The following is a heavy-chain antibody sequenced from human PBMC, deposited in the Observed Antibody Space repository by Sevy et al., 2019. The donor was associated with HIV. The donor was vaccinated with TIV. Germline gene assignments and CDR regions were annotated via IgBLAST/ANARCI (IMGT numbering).Heavy chain of an antibody. V-gene: IGHV1-18*01. CDR3: AGDYDFWSGYYP. Sequence: ASVKVSCKASGYTFTSYGISWVRQAPGQGLEWMGWISAYNGNTNYAQKLQGRVTMTTDTSTSKAYMELRSLRSDETAVYYCAGDYDFWSGYYPWGQGTLVTVSS. CDR2: ISAYNGNT. CDR1: GYTFTSYG. D-gene: IGHD3-3*01. J-gene: IGHJ5*02.